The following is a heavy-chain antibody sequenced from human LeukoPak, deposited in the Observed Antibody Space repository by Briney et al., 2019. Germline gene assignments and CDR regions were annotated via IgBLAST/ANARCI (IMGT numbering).Heavy chain of an antibody. CDR1: GFKFSDYS. CDR3: ARASYWFERSGHLQHYYFDY. Sequence: PGGSLRLSCAASGFKFSDYSMNWVRQAPGKGLQWVASISALSTYVYYPDSVKGRFTISRDNARNSVYLQLNSLRDEDTALYFCARASYWFERSGHLQHYYFDYWGQGTMVALSS. CDR2: ISALSTYV. J-gene: IGHJ4*02. D-gene: IGHD3-22*01. V-gene: IGHV3-21*01.